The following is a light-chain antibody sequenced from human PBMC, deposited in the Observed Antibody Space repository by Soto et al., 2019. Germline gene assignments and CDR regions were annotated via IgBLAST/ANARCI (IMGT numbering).Light chain of an antibody. V-gene: IGKV3-20*01. CDR2: GAS. J-gene: IGKJ1*01. Sequence: IVLTKSPATLSLSPGNSATLSCRASQNISTYLIWYQQKPGQAPXLLIYGASSRTTGIPDRFSGRGSGTDFTLTISRLEPEDFAMYYCQQCGGSPTFGQGTKVDI. CDR1: QNISTY. CDR3: QQCGGSPT.